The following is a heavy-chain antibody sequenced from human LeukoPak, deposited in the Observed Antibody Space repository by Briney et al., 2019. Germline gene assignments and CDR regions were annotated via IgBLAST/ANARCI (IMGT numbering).Heavy chain of an antibody. CDR2: ISYGGSNK. D-gene: IGHD4-11*01. CDR3: AKDRLTTVNHYYYGMDV. Sequence: PGRSLRLSCAASGFTFSSYGMHWGRQAPGKRLEWVAVISYGGSNKYYADSVKGRLTISRDNSKNTLYLQMNSLRAEETAVYYCAKDRLTTVNHYYYGMDVWGEGTTVTVSS. J-gene: IGHJ6*04. CDR1: GFTFSSYG. V-gene: IGHV3-30*18.